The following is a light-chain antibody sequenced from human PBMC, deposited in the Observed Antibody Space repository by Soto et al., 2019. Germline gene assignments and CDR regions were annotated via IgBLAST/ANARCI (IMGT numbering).Light chain of an antibody. J-gene: IGKJ1*01. Sequence: ETVMTQSPATLSVSPVDRVTLSCRASQTVHTILAWFQPKPGQAPKLLIYGASTRDTGVPARFTGSGSGTEFTLTISSLQPEDFAIYYCLQYSSFPWTFGQGTKVEI. CDR1: QTVHTI. CDR3: LQYSSFPWT. V-gene: IGKV3-15*01. CDR2: GAS.